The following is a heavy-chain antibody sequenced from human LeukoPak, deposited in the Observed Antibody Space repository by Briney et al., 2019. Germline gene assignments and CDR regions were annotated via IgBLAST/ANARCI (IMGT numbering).Heavy chain of an antibody. D-gene: IGHD5-18*01. J-gene: IGHJ4*02. CDR2: IKPDGSEK. Sequence: PGGSLRLSCVASGFTFSTYWMSWVRQAPGKGLEWVANIKPDGSEKNYVDSVKGRFIISRDNAKNSLSLQMNSLRAEDTAVYYCTRAWTDTAMGLFDYWGQGTLVTVSS. V-gene: IGHV3-7*01. CDR3: TRAWTDTAMGLFDY. CDR1: GFTFSTYW.